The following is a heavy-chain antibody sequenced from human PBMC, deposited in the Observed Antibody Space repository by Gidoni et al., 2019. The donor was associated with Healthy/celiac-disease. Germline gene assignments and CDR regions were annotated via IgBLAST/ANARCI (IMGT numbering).Heavy chain of an antibody. V-gene: IGHV3-30*01. CDR2: ISYDGSNK. D-gene: IGHD2-2*01. Sequence: QVQLVEPGGGVVQPGRSLRLSCAASGFTFRSYAMHWVRQAPGKGLEWVAVISYDGSNKYYADSVKGRFTISRDNSKNTLYLQMNSLRAEDTAVYYCARDLIAVVVPAAYFDLWGRGTLVTVSS. CDR1: GFTFRSYA. CDR3: ARDLIAVVVPAAYFDL. J-gene: IGHJ2*01.